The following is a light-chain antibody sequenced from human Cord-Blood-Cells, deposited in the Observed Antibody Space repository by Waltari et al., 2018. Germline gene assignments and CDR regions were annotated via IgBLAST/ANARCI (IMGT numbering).Light chain of an antibody. CDR1: SSNIGSNT. J-gene: IGLJ1*01. V-gene: IGLV1-44*01. CDR2: NNT. Sequence: QSVLTQPPSASGTPGQRVTISCSGSSSNIGSNTVNWYQQLPGTAPKLLIYNNTQRTSGLPDRFPGSKSRTSASVAIRVLQSEDDADYYGAAWDDSLNGLYVDGTGTKVTVL. CDR3: AAWDDSLNGLYV.